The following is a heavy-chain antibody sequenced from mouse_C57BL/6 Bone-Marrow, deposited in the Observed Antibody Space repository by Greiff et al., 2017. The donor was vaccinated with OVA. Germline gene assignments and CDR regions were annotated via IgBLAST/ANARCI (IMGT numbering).Heavy chain of an antibody. Sequence: QVQLQQPGTELVKPGASVKLSCKASGYTFTSYWMHWVKQRPGQGLEWIGNINPSNGGTNYNEKFKSKATLTVDKSSSTAYMQLSSLTSEDSAVYYCARKDYGSSDWYFDVWGTGTTVTVSS. V-gene: IGHV1-53*01. CDR3: ARKDYGSSDWYFDV. J-gene: IGHJ1*03. CDR2: INPSNGGT. D-gene: IGHD1-1*01. CDR1: GYTFTSYW.